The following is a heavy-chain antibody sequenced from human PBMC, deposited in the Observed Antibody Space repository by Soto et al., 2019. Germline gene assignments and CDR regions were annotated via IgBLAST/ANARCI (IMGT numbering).Heavy chain of an antibody. CDR3: ARGGFEVRGVITDPPDQAPEYYSYMDV. D-gene: IGHD3-10*01. CDR2: ISSSGSTI. J-gene: IGHJ6*03. Sequence: GGSLRLACAASGFTFIDYYMSWIRQAPGKGLEWVSYISSSGSTIYYADSVKGRFTISRDNAKNSLYLQMNSLRSEDTAVYYCARGGFEVRGVITDPPDQAPEYYSYMDVWGKGTTVTVSS. CDR1: GFTFIDYY. V-gene: IGHV3-11*01.